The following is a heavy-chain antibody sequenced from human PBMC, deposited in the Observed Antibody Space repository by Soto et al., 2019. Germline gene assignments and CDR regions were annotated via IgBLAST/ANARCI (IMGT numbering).Heavy chain of an antibody. V-gene: IGHV1-46*01. CDR1: GYTFTGYY. D-gene: IGHD6-6*01. Sequence: ASVKVSCKASGYTFTGYYIHWVRQAPGQGLEWMGIINPSVGSTSYAQKFQGRVTMTRDTSTSTVYMELSSLRSEDTAVYYCARDYWTPRPPLYGMDVWGQGTTVTV. CDR3: ARDYWTPRPPLYGMDV. CDR2: INPSVGST. J-gene: IGHJ6*02.